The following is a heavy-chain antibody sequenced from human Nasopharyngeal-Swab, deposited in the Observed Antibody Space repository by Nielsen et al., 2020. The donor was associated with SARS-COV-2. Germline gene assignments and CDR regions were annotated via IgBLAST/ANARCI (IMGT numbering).Heavy chain of an antibody. D-gene: IGHD6-25*01. CDR1: GFTVSKNH. J-gene: IGHJ4*02. CDR2: VFGGGRT. CDR3: AGFGGFSF. Sequence: GESLKISCAVSGFTVSKNHVKWVRQAPGKGLECVSIVFGGGRTFYADSVKGRFTISRDSSKNTVYLQMNNLRAEDTAIYYCAGFGGFSFWGQGSLVTVSP. V-gene: IGHV3-53*01.